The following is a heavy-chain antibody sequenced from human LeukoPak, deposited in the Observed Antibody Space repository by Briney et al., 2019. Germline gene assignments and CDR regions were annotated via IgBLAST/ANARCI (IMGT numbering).Heavy chain of an antibody. D-gene: IGHD2-2*02. CDR2: ISSSSSTI. Sequence: GGSLRLSCAASGFTFSSYSMNWVRQAPGKGLEWVSYISSSSSTIYYADSVKGRFTISRDNSKNTLYLQMNSLRAEDTAVYYCAKDRTAAINNWFDPWGQGTLVTVSS. V-gene: IGHV3-48*01. J-gene: IGHJ5*02. CDR1: GFTFSSYS. CDR3: AKDRTAAINNWFDP.